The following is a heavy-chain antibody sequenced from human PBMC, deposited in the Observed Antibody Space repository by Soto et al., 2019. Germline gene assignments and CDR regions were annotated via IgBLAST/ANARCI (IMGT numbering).Heavy chain of an antibody. V-gene: IGHV3-23*01. J-gene: IGHJ6*02. CDR1: GFTFSSYA. CDR3: AKKGDDYYYGMDV. CDR2: ISGSGGST. Sequence: GESLKISCAASGFTFSSYAMSWVRQAPGKGLEWVSAISGSGGSTYYADSVKGRFTISRDNSKNTLYLQMNSLRAEDTAVYYCAKKGDDYYYGMDVWGQGTTVTVSS.